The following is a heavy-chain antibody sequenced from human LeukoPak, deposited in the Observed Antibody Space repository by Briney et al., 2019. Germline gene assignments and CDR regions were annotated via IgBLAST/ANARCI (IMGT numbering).Heavy chain of an antibody. CDR1: GFTFDDYG. CDR2: INWNGGST. V-gene: IGHV3-20*04. Sequence: GGSLRLSCAASGFTFDDYGMSWVRQAPGKGPEWVSGINWNGGSTGYADSVKGRFTISRDNAKNSLYLQMNSLRAEDTALYYCARADSTGYFLGHFDYWGQGTLVTVSS. D-gene: IGHD3-22*01. J-gene: IGHJ4*02. CDR3: ARADSTGYFLGHFDY.